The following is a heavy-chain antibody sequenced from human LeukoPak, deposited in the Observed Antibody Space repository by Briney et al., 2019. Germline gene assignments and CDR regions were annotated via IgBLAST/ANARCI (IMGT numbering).Heavy chain of an antibody. CDR2: IGYDGSNK. V-gene: IGHV3-33*06. D-gene: IGHD3-3*01. CDR3: AKDRAIFGVVSGAVEYYFDY. Sequence: GGSLSLSCAPPEFPFISYGIHWARQAPGKGLEGVAVIGYDGSNKYYADSVKGRFTISRDNSKNTLYLRMNSLRAEDTAVYYCAKDRAIFGVVSGAVEYYFDYWGQGTLVTVSS. CDR1: EFPFISYG. J-gene: IGHJ4*02.